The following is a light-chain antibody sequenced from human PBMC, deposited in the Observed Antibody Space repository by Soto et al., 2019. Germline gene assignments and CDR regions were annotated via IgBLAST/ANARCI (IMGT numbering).Light chain of an antibody. Sequence: QSVLTQPASVSGSPGQSITISCTGTSSDIGDSNYVSWYQQHPGKAPKLVIYDVSNRPSGVSNRFSGSKSANTASLTISGLHAEDESDYYCSSFRRSSTSYVFGTGTEVTVL. V-gene: IGLV2-14*03. J-gene: IGLJ1*01. CDR2: DVS. CDR3: SSFRRSSTSYV. CDR1: SSDIGDSNY.